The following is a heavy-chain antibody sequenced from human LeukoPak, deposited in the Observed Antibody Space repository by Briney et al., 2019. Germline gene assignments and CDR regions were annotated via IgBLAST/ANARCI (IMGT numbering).Heavy chain of an antibody. V-gene: IGHV1-46*01. CDR1: GYTFTSYY. CDR3: ARDIVVVVAAPGYWFDP. Sequence: SSVKVSCKASGYTFTSYYMHSVRQSPGQPLKWMGIINPSVGSTTYAQKFQCRVTMTRDTSTSTVYMELSSLRSEDTAVYYCARDIVVVVAAPGYWFDPWGQGTLVTVSS. CDR2: INPSVGST. D-gene: IGHD2-15*01. J-gene: IGHJ5*02.